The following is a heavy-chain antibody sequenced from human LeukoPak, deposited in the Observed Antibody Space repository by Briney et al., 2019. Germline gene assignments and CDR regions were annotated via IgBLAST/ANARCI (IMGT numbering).Heavy chain of an antibody. J-gene: IGHJ4*02. CDR1: GFTLSSYT. Sequence: GGSLRLSCAASGFTLSSYTMNWVRQAPGKGLEWVSSISSSSSYMYYADSVKGRFTISRDNAKNSLYLQMNSLRADDTALYYCAKDPGYFGGWGQGTLVTVSS. V-gene: IGHV3-21*04. CDR3: AKDPGYFGG. CDR2: ISSSSSYM. D-gene: IGHD3-16*01.